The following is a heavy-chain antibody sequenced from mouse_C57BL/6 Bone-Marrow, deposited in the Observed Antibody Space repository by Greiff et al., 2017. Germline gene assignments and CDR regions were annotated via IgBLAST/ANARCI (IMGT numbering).Heavy chain of an antibody. J-gene: IGHJ4*01. D-gene: IGHD6-1*01. V-gene: IGHV1-55*01. CDR3: ARSQPYYYAMDY. CDR1: GYTFTSYW. CDR2: IYPGSGST. Sequence: QVQLQQPGAELVKPGASVKMSCKASGYTFTSYWITWVKQRPGQGLEWIGDIYPGSGSTNYNEKFKSKATLTVDKSSSTAYMQLSSLTSEDSAVYYCARSQPYYYAMDYWGQGTSVTVSS.